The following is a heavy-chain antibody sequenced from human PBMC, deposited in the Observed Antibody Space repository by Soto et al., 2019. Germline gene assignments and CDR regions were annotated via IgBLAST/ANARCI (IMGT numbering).Heavy chain of an antibody. CDR1: GFTFSSHG. J-gene: IGHJ6*03. V-gene: IGHV3-21*01. Sequence: LRLSCTASGFTFSSHGFNWVRQAPGKGLEVVSSISTSSTYINYADAVKGRFTVSRDNARDSLYLQMTSLRAEDTAVYYCARILRDNLRSPHCYMDFSGKGPTGT. D-gene: IGHD2-21*02. CDR2: ISTSSTYI. CDR3: ARILRDNLRSPHCYMDF.